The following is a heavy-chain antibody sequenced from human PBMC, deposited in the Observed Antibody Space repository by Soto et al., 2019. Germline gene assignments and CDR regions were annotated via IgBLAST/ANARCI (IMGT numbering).Heavy chain of an antibody. J-gene: IGHJ4*02. CDR2: ILYSGST. D-gene: IGHD4-17*01. Sequence: SETLSLTCTVSGGSISSYYWSWIRQPPGRGLEWIGSILYSGSTYYNPSLKSRGDISADTSKNQISLRLTSVTAADTAVYFCVRLDTTTTTILNYWGQGALVTVSS. CDR1: GGSISSYY. V-gene: IGHV4-59*08. CDR3: VRLDTTTTTILNY.